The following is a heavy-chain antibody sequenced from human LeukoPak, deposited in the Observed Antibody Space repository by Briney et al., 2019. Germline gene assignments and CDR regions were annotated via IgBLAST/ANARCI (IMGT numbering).Heavy chain of an antibody. CDR2: ISSSGSTI. CDR1: GFTFSSYE. J-gene: IGHJ4*02. Sequence: GGSLRLSCAASGFTFSSYEMNWVRQAPGKGLEWVSYISSSGSTIYYADSVKGRFTISRDNAKNSLYLQMNSLRAEDTAVYYCARPYYDILTGYLYYFDYWGQGTLVTVSS. CDR3: ARPYYDILTGYLYYFDY. D-gene: IGHD3-9*01. V-gene: IGHV3-48*03.